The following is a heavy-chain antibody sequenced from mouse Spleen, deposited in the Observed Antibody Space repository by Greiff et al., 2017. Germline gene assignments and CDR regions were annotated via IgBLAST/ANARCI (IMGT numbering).Heavy chain of an antibody. CDR1: GYTFTSYW. J-gene: IGHJ4*01. CDR2: IHPNSGST. V-gene: IGHV1-64*01. Sequence: QVQLQQPGAELVKPGASVKLSCKASGYTFTSYWMHWVKQRPGQGLEWIGMIHPNSGSTNYNEKFKSKATLTVDKSSSTAYMQLSSLTSEDSAVYYCARGDYYSYYSYDGYAMDYWGQGTSVTVSS. D-gene: IGHD2-12*01. CDR3: ARGDYYSYYSYDGYAMDY.